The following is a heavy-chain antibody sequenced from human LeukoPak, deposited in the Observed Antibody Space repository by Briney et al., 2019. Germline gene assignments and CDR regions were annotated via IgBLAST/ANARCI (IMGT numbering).Heavy chain of an antibody. D-gene: IGHD3-10*01. V-gene: IGHV3-48*03. CDR3: ARDFISGKGNV. CDR2: ISSSGSTI. Sequence: GGSLRLSCAASGFTFSSYEMNWVRQAQGKGLEWVSYISSSGSTIYYADSVKGRFTISRDNAKNSLYLQMNSLRAEDTAVYYCARDFISGKGNVWGKGTTVTVSS. CDR1: GFTFSSYE. J-gene: IGHJ6*04.